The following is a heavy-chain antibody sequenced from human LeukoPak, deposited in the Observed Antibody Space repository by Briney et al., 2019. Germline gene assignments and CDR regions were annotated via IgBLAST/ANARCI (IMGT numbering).Heavy chain of an antibody. CDR3: ARSYYDTPANDY. CDR1: GGSFSGYY. Sequence: SETLSLTCAVYGGSFSGYYWSWIRQPPGKGLEWIGEINHSGSTNYNPSLKSRVTISVDTSKNQFSLKLSSVTAADTAVYYCARSYYDTPANDYWGQGTLVTVSS. J-gene: IGHJ4*02. D-gene: IGHD3-22*01. CDR2: INHSGST. V-gene: IGHV4-34*01.